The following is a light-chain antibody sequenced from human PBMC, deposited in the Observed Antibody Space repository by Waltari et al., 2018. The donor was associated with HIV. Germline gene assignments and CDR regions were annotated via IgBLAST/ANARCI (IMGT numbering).Light chain of an antibody. CDR3: QQRGNSVT. CDR1: QSVSSS. V-gene: IGKV3-11*01. Sequence: EIVLPQSPATLSLSPGDSATLSCRDSQSVSSSLAWYQQKPGQAPRLLIYDASDRTPGLPARFSGSGSGTDFTLTISSLEPEEFAVYFCQQRGNSVTFGGGTKLDMK. J-gene: IGKJ4*01. CDR2: DAS.